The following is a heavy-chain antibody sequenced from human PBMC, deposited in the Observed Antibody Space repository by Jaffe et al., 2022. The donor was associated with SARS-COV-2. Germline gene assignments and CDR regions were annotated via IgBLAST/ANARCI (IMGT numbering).Heavy chain of an antibody. CDR2: INHNGSET. Sequence: EVQLVQSGGGLVQPGGSLRLSCVASGFTFSTYWMNWVRQAPGKGLEWVASINHNGSETYYVDSVRSRFTISRDNAKDSLYLRLNSLRADDTAIYYCARNRGWEQFDFWGQGALATVSP. V-gene: IGHV3-7*01. D-gene: IGHD3-10*01. J-gene: IGHJ4*02. CDR1: GFTFSTYW. CDR3: ARNRGWEQFDF.